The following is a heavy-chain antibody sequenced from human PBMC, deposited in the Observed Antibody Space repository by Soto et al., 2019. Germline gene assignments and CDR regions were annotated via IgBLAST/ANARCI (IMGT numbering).Heavy chain of an antibody. CDR2: MSTYSGDT. CDR3: ARQHAPTTSENWFDP. CDR1: GYTFFTYD. D-gene: IGHD5-12*01. J-gene: IGHJ5*02. V-gene: IGHV1-18*01. Sequence: QVQLVQSGVEVNTPGASVKVSCQASGYTFFTYDISWVRQAPGQGLEWMGWMSTYSGDTKYAQKFQGRVTMTTATSTTTAYLELRSLSSDDTAVYYCARQHAPTTSENWFDPWGQGTLVTVSS.